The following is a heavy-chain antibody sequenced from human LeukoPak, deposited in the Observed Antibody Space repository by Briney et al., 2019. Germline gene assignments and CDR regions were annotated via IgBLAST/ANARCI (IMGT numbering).Heavy chain of an antibody. J-gene: IGHJ6*04. CDR3: TTRYCTNGVCPV. Sequence: PGGSLRLSCAASGFTFSNAWMSWVRQAPGKGLEWVGHIKTKTDGGTTDYAAPVKGRFTIPRDDSKNTLYLQMNSLKTEDTAVYYCTTRYCTNGVCPVWGKGTTVTVSS. D-gene: IGHD2-8*01. CDR1: GFTFSNAW. V-gene: IGHV3-15*01. CDR2: IKTKTDGGTT.